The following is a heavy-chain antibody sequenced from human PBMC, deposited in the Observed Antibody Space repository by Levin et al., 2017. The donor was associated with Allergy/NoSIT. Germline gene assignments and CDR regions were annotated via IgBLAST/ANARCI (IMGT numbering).Heavy chain of an antibody. CDR1: GFTFSSFG. J-gene: IGHJ1*01. CDR2: IWNDGGNI. Sequence: PGGSLILSCVASGFTFSSFGMHWVRQAPGKGLEWLALIWNDGGNIYYGDSVKGRFTISRDNSKNTVYLQMNSLKDEDTAVYYCAREDAYGSRSEYFLHWGRGTLVTVSS. D-gene: IGHD6-19*01. V-gene: IGHV3-33*01. CDR3: AREDAYGSRSEYFLH.